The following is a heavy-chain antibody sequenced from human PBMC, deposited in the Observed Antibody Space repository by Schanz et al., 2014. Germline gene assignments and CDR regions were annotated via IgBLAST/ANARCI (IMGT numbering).Heavy chain of an antibody. D-gene: IGHD4-17*01. CDR1: GFTVNSNY. Sequence: EVQLVESGGGLIQPGGSLRLSCAASGFTVNSNYMSWVRQAPGKGLEWISSIYINSGSTQYADSVKGRFTISRDSAKSSLYLQMNSLRAEDTAVYYCVRDLGGAQTDYWGQGTLVTVSS. J-gene: IGHJ4*02. V-gene: IGHV3-66*03. CDR3: VRDLGGAQTDY. CDR2: IYINSGST.